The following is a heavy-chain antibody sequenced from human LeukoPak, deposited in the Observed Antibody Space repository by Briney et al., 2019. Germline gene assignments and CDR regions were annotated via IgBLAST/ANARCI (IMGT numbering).Heavy chain of an antibody. Sequence: SGVSLRLSCVASGFTFSSYCMSWVRQAPGKGLEWVANIKQDGSEKSYVASVTGRFTISRDNAKHSLYLQMTSLRADDTAVYYCAQECVDSTGYYYVPNWFDPWGQGTLVTVSS. V-gene: IGHV3-7*01. D-gene: IGHD3-22*01. CDR2: IKQDGSEK. J-gene: IGHJ5*02. CDR3: AQECVDSTGYYYVPNWFDP. CDR1: GFTFSSYC.